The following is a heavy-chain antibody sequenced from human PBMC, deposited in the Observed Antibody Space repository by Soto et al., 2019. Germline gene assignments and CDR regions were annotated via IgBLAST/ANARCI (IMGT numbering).Heavy chain of an antibody. CDR2: ISFDGRKE. Sequence: QVQLVESGGGVVQPGRSLRLSCAASGFTFSSYAMHWARQAPGKGLEWVALISFDGRKEYYADSVKGRFTISRDNPKNTLYLQMNSLRPEDTAVYYCARDGYGMDVWGQGTTVTVSS. CDR3: ARDGYGMDV. CDR1: GFTFSSYA. J-gene: IGHJ6*02. V-gene: IGHV3-30*04.